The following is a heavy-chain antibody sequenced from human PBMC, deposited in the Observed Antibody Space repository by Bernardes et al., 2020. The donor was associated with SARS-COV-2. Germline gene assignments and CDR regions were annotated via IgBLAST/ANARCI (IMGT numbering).Heavy chain of an antibody. J-gene: IGHJ5*02. CDR3: TREEMITFGGEDWFDP. V-gene: IGHV3-49*03. Sequence: GVLSPSCKVSGFTVRDYAINWFRQAPGRGLEWIGFIRKRAYGGTTKYAASVEGRFTFSRDDSKSIAYLQMSSLKIEDTAVYYCTREEMITFGGEDWFDPWGQGTLVTVSS. D-gene: IGHD3-16*01. CDR1: GFTVRDYA. CDR2: IRKRAYGGTT.